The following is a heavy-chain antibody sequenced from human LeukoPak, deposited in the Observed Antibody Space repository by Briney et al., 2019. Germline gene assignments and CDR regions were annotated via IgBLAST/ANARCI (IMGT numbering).Heavy chain of an antibody. Sequence: GGSLRLSCTASGFTFSRYGMHWVRQAPGKGLEWVAFISGSGRNTYYADSVKGRFTISRDNFRNTLSLQMNSLRPDDTAIYYCAKDEGVVLSTSFDFGHWGQGTLVAVSS. J-gene: IGHJ4*02. CDR3: AKDEGVVLSTSFDFGH. D-gene: IGHD3-10*01. CDR1: GFTFSRYG. CDR2: ISGSGRNT. V-gene: IGHV3-23*01.